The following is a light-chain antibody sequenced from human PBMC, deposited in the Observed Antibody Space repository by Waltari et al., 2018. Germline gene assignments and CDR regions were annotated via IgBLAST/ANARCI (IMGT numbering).Light chain of an antibody. Sequence: QSALTQPASVSGSPGQSITISCTGTSSDVGCYNYPSWYQHQPGKAPKLIIYEVSNRPSGVSNRFSGSKSGNTASLTISGLQAEDEGDYYCTSYTSSSISHVLFGGGTKLSVL. CDR2: EVS. J-gene: IGLJ2*01. CDR1: SSDVGCYNY. CDR3: TSYTSSSISHVL. V-gene: IGLV2-14*01.